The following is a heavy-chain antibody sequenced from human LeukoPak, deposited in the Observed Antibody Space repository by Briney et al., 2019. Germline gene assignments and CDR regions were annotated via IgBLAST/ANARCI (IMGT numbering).Heavy chain of an antibody. CDR3: ARILGPDWFDP. CDR1: GGTFSSYV. D-gene: IGHD7-27*01. CDR2: IIPVFGTA. Sequence: GASVKVSCKASGGTFSSYVISWVRQAPGQGPEWMGGIIPVFGTANYAQKFQGRVTITADKSTSTAYMELSSLRSEDTAVYYCARILGPDWFDPWGQGTLVTVSS. V-gene: IGHV1-69*06. J-gene: IGHJ5*02.